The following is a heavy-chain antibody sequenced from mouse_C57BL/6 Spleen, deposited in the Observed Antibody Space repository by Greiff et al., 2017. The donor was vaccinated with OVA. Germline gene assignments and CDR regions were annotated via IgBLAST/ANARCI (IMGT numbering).Heavy chain of an antibody. V-gene: IGHV5-9-1*02. D-gene: IGHD1-2*01. CDR2: ISSGGDYI. CDR1: GFTFSSYA. Sequence: LVESGEGLVKPGGSLKLSCAASGFTFSSYAMSWVRQTPEKRLEWVAYISSGGDYIYYADTVKGRFTISRDNARNTLYLQMSSLKSEDTAMYYCTRDSLSLLRGAMDYWGQGTSVTVSS. J-gene: IGHJ4*01. CDR3: TRDSLSLLRGAMDY.